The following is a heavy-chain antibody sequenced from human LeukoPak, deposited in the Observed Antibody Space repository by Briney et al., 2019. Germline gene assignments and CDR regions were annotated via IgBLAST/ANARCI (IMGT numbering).Heavy chain of an antibody. V-gene: IGHV3-21*01. D-gene: IGHD6-19*01. CDR3: ARVRPGQWLLRDAFDI. Sequence: PGGSQRLSCAASGFTFSSYSMNWVRQAPGKGLEWVSFISTSSSYIYYADSMKGRFTVSRDNARNSLYLQMNSLRVEDTAVYYCARVRPGQWLLRDAFDIWGQGTMVTVSS. CDR2: ISTSSSYI. CDR1: GFTFSSYS. J-gene: IGHJ3*02.